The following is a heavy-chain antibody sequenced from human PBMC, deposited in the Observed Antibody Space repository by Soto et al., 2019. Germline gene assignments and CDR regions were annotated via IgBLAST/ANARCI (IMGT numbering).Heavy chain of an antibody. V-gene: IGHV3-48*02. Sequence: EVQLTESGGGLVQPGGSLRLSCTASGFTFSNYAMNWVRQAPGKGLEWVSYISSSSTTIYYADSVKGRFTISRDNAKNPLYRKMPSLGEEKPVRYSCAVGGGNNEGGGKRLKARGPGTKVTVSS. CDR1: GFTFSNYA. D-gene: IGHD2-15*01. J-gene: IGHJ3*01. CDR3: AVGGGNNEGGGKRLKA. CDR2: ISSSSTTI.